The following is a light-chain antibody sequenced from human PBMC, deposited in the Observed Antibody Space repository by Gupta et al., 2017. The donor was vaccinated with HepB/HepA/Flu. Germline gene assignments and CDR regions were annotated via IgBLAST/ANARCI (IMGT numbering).Light chain of an antibody. Sequence: DIQMTPSPSSLSASLGDRVTITWRASLAISNYLAWYQHTPGKAPKLLIYAASTLQSGVPSRFSGSGSGTDFSLTISSLQAEDVGTYYCQRYNSAPLTFGPGTKVDIK. V-gene: IGKV1-27*01. CDR2: AAS. CDR1: LAISNY. CDR3: QRYNSAPLT. J-gene: IGKJ3*01.